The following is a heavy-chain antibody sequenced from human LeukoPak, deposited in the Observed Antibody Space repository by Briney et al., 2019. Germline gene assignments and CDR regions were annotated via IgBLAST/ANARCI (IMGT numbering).Heavy chain of an antibody. CDR3: ARVRSPRYFDY. CDR1: GFTFSSYA. V-gene: IGHV3-23*01. J-gene: IGHJ4*02. CDR2: ISGSGGST. Sequence: GGSLRLSCAASGFTFSSYAMSWVRQAPGKGLEWVSVISGSGGSTYYADSVKGRFTISRDNAKNSLYLQMNSLRAEDTAVYYCARVRSPRYFDYWGQGTLVTVSS.